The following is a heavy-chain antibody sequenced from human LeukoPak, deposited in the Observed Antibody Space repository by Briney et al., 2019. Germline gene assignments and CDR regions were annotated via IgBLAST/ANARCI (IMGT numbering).Heavy chain of an antibody. D-gene: IGHD3-22*01. CDR3: ARVRDYFDSSDYSDY. J-gene: IGHJ4*02. Sequence: SVKVSCKASGGTFNSYAISWVRQAPGQGLEWMGGIIPIFGTANYAQKFQGRVTITADESTSTAYMELSSLRSEDTAVYYCARVRDYFDSSDYSDYWGQGTLVTVSS. CDR2: IIPIFGTA. V-gene: IGHV1-69*01. CDR1: GGTFNSYA.